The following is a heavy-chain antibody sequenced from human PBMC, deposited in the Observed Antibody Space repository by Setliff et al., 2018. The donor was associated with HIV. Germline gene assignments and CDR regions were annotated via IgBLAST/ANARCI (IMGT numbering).Heavy chain of an antibody. CDR1: GFTLRDYG. CDR2: IWYDGSNK. V-gene: IGHV3-33*06. CDR3: AKAPGLTSSWAIDY. Sequence: SLRLSCAASGFTLRDYGMHWVRQAPGKGLEWVAVIWYDGSNKDYADSVKGRFTISRDNSKNTLYLQMNSLRAEDTAVYYCAKAPGLTSSWAIDYWGQGTLVTVSS. D-gene: IGHD6-13*01. J-gene: IGHJ4*02.